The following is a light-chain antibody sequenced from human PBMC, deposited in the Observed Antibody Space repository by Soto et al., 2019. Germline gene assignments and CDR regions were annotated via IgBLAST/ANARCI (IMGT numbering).Light chain of an antibody. V-gene: IGLV1-40*01. CDR3: QSYDSSLRGWV. J-gene: IGLJ3*02. CDR1: SSNIGAGYD. Sequence: QSVLTQPPSVSGAPGQRVTISCTRSSSNIGAGYDVHWYQQLPGTAPKLLIYGNSNRPSGVPHRFSGSKSGTSASLAITGLQAEDEADYYCQSYDSSLRGWVFGGGTQLTVL. CDR2: GNS.